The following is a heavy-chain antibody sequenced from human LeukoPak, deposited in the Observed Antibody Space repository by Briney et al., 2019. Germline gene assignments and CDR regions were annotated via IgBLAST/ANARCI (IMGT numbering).Heavy chain of an antibody. CDR2: ITNGGST. D-gene: IGHD1-26*01. CDR1: GFTFSNYA. J-gene: IGHJ4*02. Sequence: GGSLRLSCAASGFTFSNYAIHWVRQAPGKGLEYVSAITNGGSTVYANSVKGRFTISRDNSKNTVYLQMASLRAEDMAVSYCARDRLPVSGTYSLGEFDYWGQGTLVTVSS. CDR3: ARDRLPVSGTYSLGEFDY. V-gene: IGHV3-64*01.